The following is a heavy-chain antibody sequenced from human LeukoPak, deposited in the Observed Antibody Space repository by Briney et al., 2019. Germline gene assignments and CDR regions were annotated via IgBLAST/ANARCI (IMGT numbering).Heavy chain of an antibody. CDR2: IIPIFGTA. CDR3: ARSPIKDIAATSYYFDY. Sequence: SVKVSCKASGGTFSSYAISWVRQAPGQGLEWMGGIIPIFGTANYAQKFQGRVTITADKSTSTAYMELSSLRSEDTAVYYCARSPIKDIAATSYYFDYWGQGTLVTVSS. V-gene: IGHV1-69*06. D-gene: IGHD6-13*01. J-gene: IGHJ4*02. CDR1: GGTFSSYA.